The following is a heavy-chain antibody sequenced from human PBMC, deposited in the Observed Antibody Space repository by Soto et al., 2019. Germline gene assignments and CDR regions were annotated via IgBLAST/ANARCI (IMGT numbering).Heavy chain of an antibody. J-gene: IGHJ6*02. V-gene: IGHV4-34*01. CDR1: GGSFSGYY. Sequence: SETLSLTCAVYGGSFSGYYWSWIRQPPGKGLEWIGEINHSGSTNYNPSLKSRVTISVDTSKNQFSLKLSSVTAADTAVYYCATLRWAAGTNHYYYYGMDVWGHGTTVTVSS. CDR2: INHSGST. CDR3: ATLRWAAGTNHYYYYGMDV. D-gene: IGHD6-13*01.